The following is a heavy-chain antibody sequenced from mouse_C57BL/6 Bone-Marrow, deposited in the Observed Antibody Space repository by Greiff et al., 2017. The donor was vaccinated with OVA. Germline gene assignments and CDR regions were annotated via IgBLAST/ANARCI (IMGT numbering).Heavy chain of an antibody. D-gene: IGHD2-2*01. CDR3: ARKNYGYDDAY. CDR2: ISSGSSTI. Sequence: EVKLVESGGGLVKPGGSLKLSCAASGFTFSDYGMHWVRQAPEKGLEWVAYISSGSSTIYYADTVKGRFTISRDNAKNTLFLQMTSLRSEDTAMYYCARKNYGYDDAYWGQGTLVTVSA. CDR1: GFTFSDYG. V-gene: IGHV5-17*01. J-gene: IGHJ3*01.